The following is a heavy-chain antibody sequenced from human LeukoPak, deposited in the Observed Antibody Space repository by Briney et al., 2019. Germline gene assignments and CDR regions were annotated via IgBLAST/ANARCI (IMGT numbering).Heavy chain of an antibody. CDR1: GGTFSSYA. V-gene: IGHV1-69*05. J-gene: IGHJ4*02. CDR2: IIPTFGTA. D-gene: IGHD3-22*01. Sequence: ASVKVSCKASGGTFSSYAISWVRQAPGQGLEWMGRIIPTFGTANYAQKFQGRVTITTDESTSTAYMELSSLRSEDTAVYYCARADSSGYFPFDYWGQGTLVTVSS. CDR3: ARADSSGYFPFDY.